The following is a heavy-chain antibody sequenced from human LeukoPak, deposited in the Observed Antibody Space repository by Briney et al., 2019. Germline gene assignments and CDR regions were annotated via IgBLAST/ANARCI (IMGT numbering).Heavy chain of an antibody. CDR3: ARETFSSSTLSYYYYYYMDV. CDR1: GGSISSSNW. V-gene: IGHV4-4*02. CDR2: IYHTGST. J-gene: IGHJ6*03. Sequence: SETLSLTCAVSGGSISSSNWWSWVRQPPGKGLEWIGEIYHTGSTNYNPSLKSRVTMSVDTSKNQFSLKLSSVTAADTAVYYCARETFSSSTLSYYYYYYMDVWGKGTTVTVSS. D-gene: IGHD6-6*01.